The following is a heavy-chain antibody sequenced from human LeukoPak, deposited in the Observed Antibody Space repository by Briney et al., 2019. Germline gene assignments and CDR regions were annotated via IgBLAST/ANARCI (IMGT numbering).Heavy chain of an antibody. Sequence: SETLSLTCAVYGGSFSGYYWSWIRQPPGKGLEWIGEINHSGSTNYNPSLKSRVTISVDTSKNQFSLKLSSVTAADTAVYYCARAPITMVRGVIYFDYWGQGTLVTVSS. CDR1: GGSFSGYY. J-gene: IGHJ4*02. CDR2: INHSGST. D-gene: IGHD3-10*01. V-gene: IGHV4-34*09. CDR3: ARAPITMVRGVIYFDY.